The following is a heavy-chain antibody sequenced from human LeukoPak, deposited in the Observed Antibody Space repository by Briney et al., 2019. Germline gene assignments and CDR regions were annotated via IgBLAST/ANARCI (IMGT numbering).Heavy chain of an antibody. Sequence: GGSLRLSCAAPGFMFHDYAIHWVRQAPGKGLEWVSLISGDGGSTFYADSVKGRFTISRDNSKNSLYLQMNSLSSDDTALYYCAGESESSGWYDYWGQGTLVTVSS. CDR2: ISGDGGST. D-gene: IGHD6-19*01. V-gene: IGHV3-43*02. CDR1: GFMFHDYA. J-gene: IGHJ4*02. CDR3: AGESESSGWYDY.